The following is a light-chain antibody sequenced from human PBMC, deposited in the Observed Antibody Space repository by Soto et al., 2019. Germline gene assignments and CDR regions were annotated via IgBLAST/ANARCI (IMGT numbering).Light chain of an antibody. V-gene: IGKV3-15*01. J-gene: IGKJ1*01. CDR2: GAS. CDR3: QQYNNWWT. Sequence: EVVMTQSPATLSVSPGERATLSCRASQSVSNNLAWYQQKPGQAPRLLIYGASNRATGIPARFSGSGSGTEFTLPISRLQSEDFAVYYCQQYNNWWTFGQGTKVEIK. CDR1: QSVSNN.